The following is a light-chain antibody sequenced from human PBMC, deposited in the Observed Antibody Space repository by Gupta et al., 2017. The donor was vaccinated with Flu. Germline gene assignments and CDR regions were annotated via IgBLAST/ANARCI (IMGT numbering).Light chain of an antibody. V-gene: IGKV1-39*01. CDR1: QSISSY. CDR3: QQSYSTPFT. CDR2: AAS. J-gene: IGKJ3*01. Sequence: DIQMTQSPSSLSAPVGDRVTITCRASQSISSYLNWYQQKPGKAPKLLIYAASSLQSGVPSRFSGSGSGTDFTLTISRLQPEDFATYYCQQSYSTPFTFGPGTKVDIK.